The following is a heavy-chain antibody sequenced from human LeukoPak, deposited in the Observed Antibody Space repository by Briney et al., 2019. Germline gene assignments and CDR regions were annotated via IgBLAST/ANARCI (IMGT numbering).Heavy chain of an antibody. J-gene: IGHJ4*02. V-gene: IGHV4-4*07. D-gene: IGHD3-22*01. CDR3: AREARVYDGSGYYHDW. CDR2: IFTSGSA. Sequence: SETLSLTCSVSGGSISNYFWTWIRQPAGKGREWIGRIFTSGSADYNPSLQSRVTISVDTSKNQFSLKVNSLTAADTAVYYCAREARVYDGSGYYHDWWGQGTLVTVTS. CDR1: GGSISNYF.